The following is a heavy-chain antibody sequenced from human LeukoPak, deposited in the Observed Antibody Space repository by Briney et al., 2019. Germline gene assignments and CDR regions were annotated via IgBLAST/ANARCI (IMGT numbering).Heavy chain of an antibody. V-gene: IGHV3-48*01. CDR3: ARMSSGYYDDY. CDR2: ISRSATTI. J-gene: IGHJ4*02. CDR1: GFTFTTFG. Sequence: GGSLRLSCVASGFTFTTFGMNWVRQAPGKGLEWVSYISRSATTIYYADSVKGRFTIPRDDAKSSLYLQINSLRAEDTALYYCARMSSGYYDDYWGQGTLVTVSS. D-gene: IGHD3-22*01.